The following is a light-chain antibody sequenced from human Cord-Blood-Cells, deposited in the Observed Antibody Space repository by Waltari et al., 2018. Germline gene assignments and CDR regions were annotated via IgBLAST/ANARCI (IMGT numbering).Light chain of an antibody. V-gene: IGLV2-23*01. CDR3: CSYAGSSTAV. Sequence: QSALTQPASVSGSPGPSITIPCTGTSSAVGSYNLVSWYQQHPGKAPKLMIYEGSKRPSGVSNRFSGSKSGNTASLTISGLQAEDEADYYCCSYAGSSTAVFGGGTQLTVL. J-gene: IGLJ7*01. CDR2: EGS. CDR1: SSAVGSYNL.